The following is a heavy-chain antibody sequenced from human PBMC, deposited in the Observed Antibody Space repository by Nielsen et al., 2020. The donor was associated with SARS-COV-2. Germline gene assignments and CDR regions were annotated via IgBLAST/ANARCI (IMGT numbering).Heavy chain of an antibody. V-gene: IGHV3-13*01. CDR3: AKRGDDSSGYYRFDY. CDR2: IGTVGDT. J-gene: IGHJ4*02. Sequence: GESLKISCAASGFAFSTYDMHWIRQAAGKGLEWVSSIGTVGDTYYPGSVEGRFTISRDNSKNTLYLQMNSLRAEDTAVYYCAKRGDDSSGYYRFDYWGQGVLVTVSS. D-gene: IGHD3-22*01. CDR1: GFAFSTYD.